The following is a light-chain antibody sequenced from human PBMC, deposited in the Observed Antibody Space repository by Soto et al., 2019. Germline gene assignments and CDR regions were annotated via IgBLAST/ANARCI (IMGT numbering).Light chain of an antibody. CDR2: EGG. Sequence: QSALTQPASVSGSPGQSITISCTGTSSDVGSYNLVSWYQQHPGKAPKLMIYEGGKRPSGVSDRFSGSKSGNTVSLTISGLQAEDDADYYCCSYAGSSTYVFGTGTKLTVL. CDR1: SSDVGSYNL. V-gene: IGLV2-23*01. J-gene: IGLJ1*01. CDR3: CSYAGSSTYV.